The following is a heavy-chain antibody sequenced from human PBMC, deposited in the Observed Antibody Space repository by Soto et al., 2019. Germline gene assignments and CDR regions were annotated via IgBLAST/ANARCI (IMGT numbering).Heavy chain of an antibody. CDR3: ARDVPLNYYDGAYYYYAMDV. J-gene: IGHJ6*02. V-gene: IGHV1-69*13. CDR1: GGTFTSQA. Sequence: SVKVSCKASGGTFTSQAINWVRQAPGQGLEWMGGIIPFFKGIHYAQKFQGRVTITADDSTSTAYMDLSDLRSEDTAVYYCARDVPLNYYDGAYYYYAMDVWGQGTTVTVSS. CDR2: IIPFFKGI. D-gene: IGHD3-3*01.